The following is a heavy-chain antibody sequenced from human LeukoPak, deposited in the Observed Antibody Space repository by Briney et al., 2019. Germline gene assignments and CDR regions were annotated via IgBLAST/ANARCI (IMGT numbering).Heavy chain of an antibody. J-gene: IGHJ4*02. CDR3: TRGQILTGYYPAY. V-gene: IGHV5-51*01. CDR1: GYSFTSYW. D-gene: IGHD3-9*01. CDR2: IYPGDSDT. Sequence: GAPLKISCKGSGYSFTSYWIGWVRQMPGKGQEWMGIIYPGDSDTRYSPSFQGQVTISADKSISTAYLQWSSLKASDTAMYYCTRGQILTGYYPAYWGQGTLVTVSS.